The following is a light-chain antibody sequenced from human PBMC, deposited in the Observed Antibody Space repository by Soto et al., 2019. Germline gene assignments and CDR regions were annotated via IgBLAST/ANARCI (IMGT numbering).Light chain of an antibody. CDR1: QGINTY. Sequence: DIQLTQSPSLLSASVGDRVTITCRASQGINTYLGWYQQQPGKGPKFLINKVSNLESGVPSRISGSGSGTEFTLTISSLQPDDFATYYCLQFNTFPWTFGQGTKVEIK. J-gene: IGKJ1*01. V-gene: IGKV1-9*01. CDR3: LQFNTFPWT. CDR2: KVS.